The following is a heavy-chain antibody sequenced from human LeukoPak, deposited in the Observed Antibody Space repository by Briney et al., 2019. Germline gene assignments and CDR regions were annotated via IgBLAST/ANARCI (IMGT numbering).Heavy chain of an antibody. D-gene: IGHD2-2*01. CDR2: IYYSGST. J-gene: IGHJ4*02. CDR3: ARLYCSRTSCYYSN. CDR1: GGSISSGGYY. V-gene: IGHV4-31*03. Sequence: PSQTLSLTCTVSGGSISSGGYYWSWIRQHPGKGLEWIGYIYYSGSTYYNPSLKSRVTISVDTSKNQFSLKLSSVTAADTAVYYCARLYCSRTSCYYSNWGQGTLVTVSS.